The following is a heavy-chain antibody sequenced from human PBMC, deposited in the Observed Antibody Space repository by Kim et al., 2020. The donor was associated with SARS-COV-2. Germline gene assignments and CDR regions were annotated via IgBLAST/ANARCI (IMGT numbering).Heavy chain of an antibody. Sequence: PSLKGRVTISVDKTKNQFSLKLSSVTAADTAVYYCARDLIGMGIAAAGTSWGQGTLVTVSS. J-gene: IGHJ5*02. V-gene: IGHV4-4*02. D-gene: IGHD6-13*01. CDR3: ARDLIGMGIAAAGTS.